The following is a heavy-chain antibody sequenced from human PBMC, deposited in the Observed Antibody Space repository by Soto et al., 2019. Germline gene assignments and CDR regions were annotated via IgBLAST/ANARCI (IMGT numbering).Heavy chain of an antibody. CDR2: INSDGSST. J-gene: IGHJ4*01. Sequence: PVRSLGLACPASGFTFSTYWVYWVGQAPGKGLVCVSHINSDGSSTTYADSVKGRFTISRDISRNTVFLQMDSLRAEDTAVYYCAKDRQFPRHYVDYW. V-gene: IGHV3-74*01. CDR1: GFTFSTYW. CDR3: AKDRQFPRHYVDY.